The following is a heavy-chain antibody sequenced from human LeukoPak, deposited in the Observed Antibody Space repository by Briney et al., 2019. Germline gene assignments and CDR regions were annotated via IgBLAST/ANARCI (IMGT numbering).Heavy chain of an antibody. D-gene: IGHD6-13*01. CDR1: GGTFSSYA. Sequence: SVKVSCKASGGTFSSYAISWVRQAPGQGLEWMGGIIPIFGTPNYAQNFQGRVTITADTSTNTAYMELSSLRSGDTAVYYCARGDTLYGSSALAGYWGQGTLVTVSS. V-gene: IGHV1-69*06. J-gene: IGHJ4*02. CDR2: IIPIFGTP. CDR3: ARGDTLYGSSALAGY.